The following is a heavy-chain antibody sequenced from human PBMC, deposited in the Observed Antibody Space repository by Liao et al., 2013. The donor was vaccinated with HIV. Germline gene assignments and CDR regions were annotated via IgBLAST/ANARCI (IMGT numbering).Heavy chain of an antibody. CDR2: IYHTGST. D-gene: IGHD3-10*01. V-gene: IGHV4-30-2*01. CDR1: GGSISSGSYS. CDR3: ARVGFRYWFFDL. Sequence: QVQLQESGSGLVKPSQTLSLTCAVSGGSISSGSYSWSWIRQPPGKGLEWIGCIYHTGSTYYNPSLKSRVTISVDRSKNQFSLKLSSVTAADTAVYYCARVGFRYWFFDLWGRGTLVTVSS. J-gene: IGHJ2*01.